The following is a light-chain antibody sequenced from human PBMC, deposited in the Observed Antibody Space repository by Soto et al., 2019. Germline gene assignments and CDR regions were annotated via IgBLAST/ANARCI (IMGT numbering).Light chain of an antibody. J-gene: IGKJ3*01. V-gene: IGKV1-5*03. CDR3: QHYHLPPT. CDR2: KAS. Sequence: GASVTIACRASQNISSWSAWYQKKPGKAPKLLINKASTLESGVPARFSGSGSGTEFSLTISSLQPDDFATYYCQHYHLPPTFGPGTKVDL. CDR1: QNISSW.